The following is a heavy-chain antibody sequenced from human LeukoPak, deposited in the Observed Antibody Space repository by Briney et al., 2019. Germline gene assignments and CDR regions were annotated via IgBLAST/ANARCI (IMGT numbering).Heavy chain of an antibody. J-gene: IGHJ5*02. V-gene: IGHV4-31*01. CDR1: GGSISSGGYY. CDR3: ASEVPAAINWFDP. CDR2: IYYSGST. D-gene: IGHD2-2*01. Sequence: PSETLSLTCTVSGGSISSGGYYWSWIRQHPGKGLEWIGYIYYSGSTYYNPSLKSPVTISVDTSKNQFSLKLSSVTAADTAVYYCASEVPAAINWFDPWGQGTLVTVSS.